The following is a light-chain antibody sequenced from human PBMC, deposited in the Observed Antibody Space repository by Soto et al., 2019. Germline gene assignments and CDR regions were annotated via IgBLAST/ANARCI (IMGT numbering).Light chain of an antibody. CDR2: DVS. V-gene: IGLV2-14*01. CDR3: SSYTSSSTRLYL. Sequence: QSVLTQPASVSGSPGQSITISCTGTSSDVGGYNYVSWYQQHPGKAPKLMIYDVSNRPSGVSNRFSGSKSGNTASLTISGLQAEDEADYYCSSYTSSSTRLYLFGTGTKVTVL. J-gene: IGLJ1*01. CDR1: SSDVGGYNY.